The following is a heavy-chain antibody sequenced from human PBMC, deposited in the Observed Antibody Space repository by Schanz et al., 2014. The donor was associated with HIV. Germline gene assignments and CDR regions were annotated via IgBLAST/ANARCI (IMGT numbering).Heavy chain of an antibody. CDR1: GGSISSGGYY. Sequence: QVQLQESGPGLVKPSQTLSLTCTVSGGSISSGGYYWSWIRQHPGKGLEWIGYIYYSGSTYYNPSLKSRVTISVDTSKNKFSLKRSSVTAADTAVYYCARGDDYYGSGTPAYYHAMDVWGQGTTVTVSS. D-gene: IGHD3-10*01. J-gene: IGHJ6*02. CDR2: IYYSGST. CDR3: ARGDDYYGSGTPAYYHAMDV. V-gene: IGHV4-31*03.